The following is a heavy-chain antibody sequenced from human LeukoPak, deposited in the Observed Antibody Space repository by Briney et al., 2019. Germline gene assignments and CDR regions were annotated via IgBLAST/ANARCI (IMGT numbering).Heavy chain of an antibody. CDR3: ARESYTVTTGSFDP. Sequence: ASVKVSCKASGYTFTSYYMHLVRQALGQGLEWMGIIIPSGGSTSYAQKFQGRVTMTRDTSTSTVYMELRSLRSDDTAVYYCARESYTVTTGSFDPWGQGTLVTVSS. D-gene: IGHD4-11*01. V-gene: IGHV1-46*01. CDR1: GYTFTSYY. J-gene: IGHJ5*02. CDR2: IIPSGGST.